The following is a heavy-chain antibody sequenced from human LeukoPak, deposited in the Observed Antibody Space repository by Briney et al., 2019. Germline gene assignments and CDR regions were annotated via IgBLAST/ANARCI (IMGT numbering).Heavy chain of an antibody. CDR3: ARVDVRYLAFDI. Sequence: SETLSLTCTGSGGSIISYYWSWLRQPPGNGLEWIGYIYYSGSTNSNPSLKSRVTISVDTSKNQFSLKLSSVTAADAAVYYSARVDVRYLAFDIWGQGTMVTVSS. D-gene: IGHD1-1*01. CDR1: GGSIISYY. V-gene: IGHV4-59*01. J-gene: IGHJ3*02. CDR2: IYYSGST.